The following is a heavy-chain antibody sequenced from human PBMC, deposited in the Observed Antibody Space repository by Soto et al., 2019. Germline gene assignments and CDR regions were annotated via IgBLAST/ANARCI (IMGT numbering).Heavy chain of an antibody. CDR2: INAGNGNT. V-gene: IGHV1-3*01. J-gene: IGHJ5*02. D-gene: IGHD6-6*01. CDR3: ARGRAAPPHNWFDP. CDR1: GYTFTSYA. Sequence: ASVKFSCKASGYTFTSYAMHWVRQAPGQRLEWMGWINAGNGNTKYSQKFQGRVTITRDTSASTAYMELSSLRSEDTAVYYCARGRAAPPHNWFDPWGQGTLVSVSS.